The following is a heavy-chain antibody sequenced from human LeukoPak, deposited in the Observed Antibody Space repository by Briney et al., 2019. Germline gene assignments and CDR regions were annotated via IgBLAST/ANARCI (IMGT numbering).Heavy chain of an antibody. J-gene: IGHJ5*02. CDR1: GGSFSGYY. D-gene: IGHD6-13*01. V-gene: IGHV4-34*01. Sequence: SETLSLTCAVYGGSFSGYYWSWIRQPPGKGLEWIGEINHSGSTNYNPSLKSRVTISVDTSKNQFSLKLSSVTAADTAVYYCARRTAAAGWFDPWGQGTLVTVSS. CDR3: ARRTAAAGWFDP. CDR2: INHSGST.